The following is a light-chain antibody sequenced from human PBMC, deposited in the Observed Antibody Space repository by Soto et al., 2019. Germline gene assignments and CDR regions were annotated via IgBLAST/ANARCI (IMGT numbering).Light chain of an antibody. Sequence: DIQMTQSPSSLSPSLGDSVTITCRASQTITRYLNWYQQKIGKAPKLLIYGASTLQSGVPSRFSGSGSGTDFTLTISSLQPDDFATYYCQQSYSAPWTFGQGTKVEIK. CDR1: QTITRY. CDR2: GAS. V-gene: IGKV1-39*01. CDR3: QQSYSAPWT. J-gene: IGKJ1*01.